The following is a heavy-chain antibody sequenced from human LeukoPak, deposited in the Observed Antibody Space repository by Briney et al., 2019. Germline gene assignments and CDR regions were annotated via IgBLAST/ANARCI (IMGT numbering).Heavy chain of an antibody. D-gene: IGHD3-16*01. CDR1: GGSITSSY. CDR2: IYYSGST. J-gene: IGHJ3*02. Sequence: SETLSLTCTVSGGSITSSYWSWIRQPPGKGLEWIGYIYYSGSTSYSPSLKSRVTISVDTSKNQFSLGLRSVTAADTAVYYCARDVWGHVDAFDIWGQGTMVTVSS. CDR3: ARDVWGHVDAFDI. V-gene: IGHV4-59*01.